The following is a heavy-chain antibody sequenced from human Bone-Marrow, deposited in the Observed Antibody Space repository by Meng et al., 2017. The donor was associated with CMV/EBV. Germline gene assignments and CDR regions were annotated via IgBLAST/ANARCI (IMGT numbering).Heavy chain of an antibody. D-gene: IGHD3-22*01. CDR2: IRYDGSNK. Sequence: GESLKISCAASGFTFSSYGMHWVRQAPGKGLEWVAFIRYDGSNKYYADSVKGRFTISRDNSKNTLYLQMNSLRAEDTAVYYCAGDSSGYHLDYWGQGTLVTGSS. CDR3: AGDSSGYHLDY. J-gene: IGHJ4*02. V-gene: IGHV3-30*02. CDR1: GFTFSSYG.